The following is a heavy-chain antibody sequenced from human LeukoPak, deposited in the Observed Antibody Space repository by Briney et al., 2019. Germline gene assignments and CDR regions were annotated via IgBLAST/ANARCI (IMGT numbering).Heavy chain of an antibody. CDR1: GGSFSGYS. Sequence: SETLSLTCAVYGGSFSGYSWSWIRQPPGKGLEWIGEIDPSGTTNYNPSLKSRVTVSVDTSKNQFSLDLNSVTAADTAIYYCARGRSDELGDYDCWGQGALITVSS. CDR3: ARGRSDELGDYDC. CDR2: IDPSGTT. D-gene: IGHD4-17*01. V-gene: IGHV4-34*01. J-gene: IGHJ4*02.